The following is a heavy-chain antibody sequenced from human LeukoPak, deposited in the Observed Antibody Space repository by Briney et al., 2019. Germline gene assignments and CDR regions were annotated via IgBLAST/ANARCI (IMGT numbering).Heavy chain of an antibody. Sequence: GGSLRLSCAASGLTFSSYGFHWVLQSPGKGLEWVAVISNHGSNRYYSDSVKGRFTISRDNSENTVFLQMNSLRPEDTALYYCAGKPYNVGTYYNNWFDPWGLGTLVTVSS. V-gene: IGHV3-30*02. CDR3: AGKPYNVGTYYNNWFDP. J-gene: IGHJ5*02. CDR2: ISNHGSNR. CDR1: GLTFSSYG. D-gene: IGHD3-10*01.